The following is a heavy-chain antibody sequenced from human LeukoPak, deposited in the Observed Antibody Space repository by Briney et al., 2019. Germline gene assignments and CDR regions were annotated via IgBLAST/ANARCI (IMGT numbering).Heavy chain of an antibody. CDR3: ARVTGYMIEDYFDY. CDR1: GYSISSGYY. V-gene: IGHV4-38-2*02. CDR2: IYHSGST. Sequence: SETLSLTCTVSGYSISSGYYWGWIRQPPGKGLEWIGSIYHSGSTYYNPSLKSRVTISVETSKNQFSLKLSSVTAADTAVYYCARVTGYMIEDYFDYWGQGTLVTVSS. J-gene: IGHJ4*02. D-gene: IGHD3-22*01.